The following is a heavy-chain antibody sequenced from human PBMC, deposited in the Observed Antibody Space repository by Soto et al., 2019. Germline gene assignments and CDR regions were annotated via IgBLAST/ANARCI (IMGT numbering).Heavy chain of an antibody. CDR3: AKGPYDFWSGYYSDY. Sequence: GGSLRLSCAASGFTFSSYGMHWVRQAPGKGLEWVAVISYDGSNKYYADSVKGRFTISRDSSKNTLYLQMNSLRAEDTAVYYCAKGPYDFWSGYYSDYWGQGTLVTVSS. CDR2: ISYDGSNK. J-gene: IGHJ4*02. CDR1: GFTFSSYG. V-gene: IGHV3-30*18. D-gene: IGHD3-3*01.